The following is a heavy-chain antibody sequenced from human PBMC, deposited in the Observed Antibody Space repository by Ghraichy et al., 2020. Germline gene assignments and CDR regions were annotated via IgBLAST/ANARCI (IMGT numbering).Heavy chain of an antibody. D-gene: IGHD3-22*01. J-gene: IGHJ4*02. V-gene: IGHV1-18*01. CDR1: GYTFTSYG. CDR3: ARASGVTYYYDSSGYPPDY. CDR2: ISAYNGNT. Sequence: ASVKVSCKASGYTFTSYGISWERQAPGQGLEWMGWISAYNGNTNYAQKLQGRVTMTTDTSTSTAYMELRSLRSDDTAVYYCARASGVTYYYDSSGYPPDYWGQGTLVTVSS.